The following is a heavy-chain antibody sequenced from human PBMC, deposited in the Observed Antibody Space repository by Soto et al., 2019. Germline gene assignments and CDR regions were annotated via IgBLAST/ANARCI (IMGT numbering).Heavy chain of an antibody. CDR2: ISYDGSNK. CDR3: AKDTEDIVLMVYASYFDY. V-gene: IGHV3-30*18. Sequence: GGSLRLSCAASGFTFSSYGMHWVRQAPGKGLEWVAVISYDGSNKYYADSVKGRFTISRDNSKNTLYLQMNSLRAEDTAVYYCAKDTEDIVLMVYASYFDYWGQGTLVTVSS. D-gene: IGHD2-8*01. J-gene: IGHJ4*02. CDR1: GFTFSSYG.